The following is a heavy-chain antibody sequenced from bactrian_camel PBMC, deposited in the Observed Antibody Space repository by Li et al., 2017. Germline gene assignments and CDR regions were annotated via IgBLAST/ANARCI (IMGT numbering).Heavy chain of an antibody. J-gene: IGHJ4*01. V-gene: IGHV3S55*01. Sequence: HVQLVESGGGSVQAGGSLTLSCRFSGLRLVWYRQAPGKEREGVVAIDSDGSTRYADSVKGRFTISKDNAKNTLYLQMNSLKPDDTGMYYCAFDLRNVYRCYVTYYDNYNIWGQGTQVTVS. CDR3: AFDLRNVYRCYVTYYDNYNI. CDR2: IDSDGST. D-gene: IGHD3*01. CDR1: GLRL.